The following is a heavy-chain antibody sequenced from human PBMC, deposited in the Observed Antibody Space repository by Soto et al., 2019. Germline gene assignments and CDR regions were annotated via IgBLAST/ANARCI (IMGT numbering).Heavy chain of an antibody. CDR3: AGLVSSSWYGTDLDY. CDR1: GFTFSSYS. J-gene: IGHJ4*02. Sequence: EVQLVESGGGLVKPGGSLRLSCAASGFTFSSYSMNWVRQAPGKGLEWVSSISSSSSYIYYADSVKGRFTISRDNAKNSLDLQMNSRRAEDTAVYYCAGLVSSSWYGTDLDYWGQGPLVTVSS. D-gene: IGHD6-13*01. V-gene: IGHV3-21*01. CDR2: ISSSSSYI.